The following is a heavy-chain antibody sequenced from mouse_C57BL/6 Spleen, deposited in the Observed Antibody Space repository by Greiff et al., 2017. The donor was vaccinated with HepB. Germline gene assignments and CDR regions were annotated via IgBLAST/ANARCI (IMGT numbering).Heavy chain of an antibody. CDR3: ARGGKGTPEGYFDY. Sequence: VQLVESGAELVKPGASVKLSCKASGYTFTSYWMHWVKQRPGQGLEWIGMIHPNSGSTNYNEKFKSKATLTVDKSSSTAYMQLSSLTSEDSAVYYCARGGKGTPEGYFDYWGQGTTLTVSS. J-gene: IGHJ2*01. CDR1: GYTFTSYW. CDR2: IHPNSGST. D-gene: IGHD3-3*01. V-gene: IGHV1-64*01.